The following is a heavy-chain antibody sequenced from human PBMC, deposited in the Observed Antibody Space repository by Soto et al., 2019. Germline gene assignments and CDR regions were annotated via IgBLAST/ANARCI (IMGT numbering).Heavy chain of an antibody. J-gene: IGHJ6*02. CDR1: GFNFNTYW. D-gene: IGHD2-15*01. V-gene: IGHV3-74*01. Sequence: EVQLVESGGGLVQPGGSLRLSCAASGFNFNTYWMHWVRQAPGKGLVWVSRINSDGSSTSYADSVKGRFTITRDNAKNTLHRQMNSLRGEETAGDYCARDRIWYLDVWGQGTTVTVSS. CDR2: INSDGSST. CDR3: ARDRIWYLDV.